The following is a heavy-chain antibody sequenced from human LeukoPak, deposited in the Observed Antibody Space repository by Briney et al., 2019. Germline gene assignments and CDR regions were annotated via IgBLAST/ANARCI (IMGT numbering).Heavy chain of an antibody. CDR3: ARGFTHYESSGQVPFDY. J-gene: IGHJ4*02. Sequence: GGSLRLSCAASGFTFNTYTMNWVRQAPGKGLEWVSYISGSSGIIDYADSVRGRFTISRDNAKNSLYLQMNSLRAEDTAVYYCARGFTHYESSGQVPFDYWGQRTLVTVSS. V-gene: IGHV3-48*01. CDR1: GFTFNTYT. CDR2: ISGSSGII. D-gene: IGHD3-22*01.